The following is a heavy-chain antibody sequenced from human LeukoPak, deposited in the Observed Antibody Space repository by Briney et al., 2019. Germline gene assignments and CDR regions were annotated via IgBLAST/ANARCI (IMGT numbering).Heavy chain of an antibody. CDR3: ARDRIAVANYYYYGMDV. Sequence: GGSLRLSCAASGFTFSNYWMSWVRQAPGRGLEWVANIKQDGSEKYYADSVKGRFTISRDNSKNTLYLQMNSLRAEDTAVYYCARDRIAVANYYYYGMDVWGQGTTVTVSS. V-gene: IGHV3-7*01. J-gene: IGHJ6*02. CDR2: IKQDGSEK. D-gene: IGHD6-19*01. CDR1: GFTFSNYW.